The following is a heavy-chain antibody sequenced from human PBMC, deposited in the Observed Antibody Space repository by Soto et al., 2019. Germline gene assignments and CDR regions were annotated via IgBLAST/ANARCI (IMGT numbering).Heavy chain of an antibody. D-gene: IGHD3-3*01. CDR2: IKQDGSEK. CDR1: GFTFSSYW. J-gene: IGHJ3*02. V-gene: IGHV3-7*04. CDR3: ARVIRITIFGVVIRDDAFDI. Sequence: GGSLRLSCAASGFTFSSYWMSWVRQAPGKGLEWVANIKQDGSEKYYVDSVKGRFTISRDNAKNSLYLQMNSLRAEDTAVYYCARVIRITIFGVVIRDDAFDIWGQGTMVTVSS.